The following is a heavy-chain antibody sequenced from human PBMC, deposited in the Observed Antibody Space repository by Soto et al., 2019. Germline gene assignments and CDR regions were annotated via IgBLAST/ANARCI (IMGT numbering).Heavy chain of an antibody. CDR2: ISGSGDST. J-gene: IGHJ4*02. CDR3: ARRPTWGFRWDYFDY. Sequence: GGSLRLSCAASGFTFSSYAMSWVRQAPGKGLEWVSGISGSGDSTYYADSVKGRFTISRDNSKNTLYLQMNSLRAEDTAVYYCARRPTWGFRWDYFDYWGQGTLVTVSS. D-gene: IGHD3-16*01. V-gene: IGHV3-23*01. CDR1: GFTFSSYA.